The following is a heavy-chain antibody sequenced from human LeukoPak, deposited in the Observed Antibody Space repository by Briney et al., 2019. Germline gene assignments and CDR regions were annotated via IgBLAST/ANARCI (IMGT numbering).Heavy chain of an antibody. J-gene: IGHJ4*02. CDR3: TTDSSGWYDNY. CDR2: INTNTGNP. D-gene: IGHD6-19*01. Sequence: ASVKVSCKASGYTFTSYAMNWVRQAPGQGLEWMGWINTNTGNPTYAQGFTGRFVFSLDTSVSTAYLQISSLKAEDTAVYYCTTDSSGWYDNYWGQGTLVTVSS. CDR1: GYTFTSYA. V-gene: IGHV7-4-1*02.